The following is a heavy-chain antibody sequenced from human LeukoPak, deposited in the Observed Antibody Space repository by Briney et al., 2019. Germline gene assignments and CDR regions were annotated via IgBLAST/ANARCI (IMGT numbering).Heavy chain of an antibody. Sequence: GASVKVSCKASGGTFSSYAISWVRQAPGQGLEWMGGIIPIFGTANYAQKFQGRVTITADESTSTAYMELSSLRSEDTAVYYCARGKDGGYCSSTSCRRSYYLDIWGQGTMVTVSS. J-gene: IGHJ3*02. CDR1: GGTFSSYA. CDR3: ARGKDGGYCSSTSCRRSYYLDI. CDR2: IIPIFGTA. D-gene: IGHD2-2*01. V-gene: IGHV1-69*13.